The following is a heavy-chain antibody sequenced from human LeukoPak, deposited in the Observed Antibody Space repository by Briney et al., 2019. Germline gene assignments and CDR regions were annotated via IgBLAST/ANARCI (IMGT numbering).Heavy chain of an antibody. D-gene: IGHD6-19*01. CDR1: GFTFSTYT. CDR3: ARGVGYSSGWYLGHFDY. J-gene: IGHJ4*02. Sequence: GGSLRLSCAASGFTFSTYTMYWVRHPPGKRLEWVSIIGSSGGGIHYADSVKGRFTISRDNSKNTLYLQMNSLRAEDTAVYYCARGVGYSSGWYLGHFDYWGQGTLVTVSS. CDR2: IGSSGGGI. V-gene: IGHV3-23*01.